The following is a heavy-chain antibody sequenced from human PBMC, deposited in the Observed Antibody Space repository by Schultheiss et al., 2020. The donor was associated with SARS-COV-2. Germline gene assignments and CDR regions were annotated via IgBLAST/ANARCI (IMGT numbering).Heavy chain of an antibody. J-gene: IGHJ5*02. Sequence: GGSLRLSCKGSGYSFTSYWIGWVRQMPGKGLEWMGIIYPGDSDTRYSPSFQGQVTISADKSISTAYLQWSSLKASDTAMYYCASLTDSAGAWDWFDPWGQGTLVTVSS. CDR1: GYSFTSYW. CDR2: IYPGDSDT. CDR3: ASLTDSAGAWDWFDP. D-gene: IGHD1-26*01. V-gene: IGHV5-51*01.